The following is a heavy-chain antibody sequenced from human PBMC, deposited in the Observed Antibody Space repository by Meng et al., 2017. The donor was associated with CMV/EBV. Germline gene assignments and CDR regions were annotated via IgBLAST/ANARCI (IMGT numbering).Heavy chain of an antibody. CDR3: ARYPYYDFPWDSYRYHNENYFDY. CDR1: GYTFTSYY. Sequence: ASVKVSCKASGYTFTSYYMHWVRQAPGQGLEWMGIINPSGGSTSYAQKFQGRVTMTRDTSTSTVYMELRSLRSDDTAVYYCARYPYYDFPWDSYRYHNENYFDYWGQGTLVTVSS. CDR2: INPSGGST. V-gene: IGHV1-46*01. D-gene: IGHD3-16*02. J-gene: IGHJ4*02.